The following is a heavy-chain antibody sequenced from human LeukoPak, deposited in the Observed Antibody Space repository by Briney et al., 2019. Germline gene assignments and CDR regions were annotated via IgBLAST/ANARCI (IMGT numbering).Heavy chain of an antibody. J-gene: IGHJ4*02. V-gene: IGHV4-30-2*01. Sequence: PSETLSLTCAVSGGSISSGGYSWSWIRQPPGKGLEWIGYIYHSGSTYYHPSLKSRVTISVDRSKNQFSLKLSSVTAADTAVYYCVYSGGSGSYYADYWGQGTLVTVSS. CDR3: VYSGGSGSYYADY. CDR1: GGSISSGGYS. CDR2: IYHSGST. D-gene: IGHD3-10*01.